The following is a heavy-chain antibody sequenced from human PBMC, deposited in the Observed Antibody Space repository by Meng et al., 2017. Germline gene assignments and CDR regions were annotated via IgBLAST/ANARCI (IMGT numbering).Heavy chain of an antibody. CDR1: GGSISSSNW. D-gene: IGHD2-15*01. CDR3: ARVVAATTLFLDY. J-gene: IGHJ4*02. V-gene: IGHV4-4*02. Sequence: VQREASGPGLVKPSGTPSPTCAVSGGSISSSNWWSWVRQPPGKGLEWIGEIYHSGSTNYNPSLKSRVTISVDKSKNQFSLKLSSVTAADTAVYYCARVVAATTLFLDYWGQGTLVTVSS. CDR2: IYHSGST.